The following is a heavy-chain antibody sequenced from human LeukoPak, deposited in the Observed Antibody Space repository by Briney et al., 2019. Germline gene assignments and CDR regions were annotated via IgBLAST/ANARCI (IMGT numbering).Heavy chain of an antibody. D-gene: IGHD5-24*01. V-gene: IGHV3-21*01. CDR1: GFTFSSYS. J-gene: IGHJ4*02. CDR3: ARESLGMATIDC. CDR2: ISSSSSHI. Sequence: GGSLRLSCAASGFTFSSYSMNWVRQAPGKGLEWVSSISSSSSHIYYADSVKGRFTISRDNAKNSLYLQMNSLRAEDTAVYYCARESLGMATIDCWGQGTLVTVSS.